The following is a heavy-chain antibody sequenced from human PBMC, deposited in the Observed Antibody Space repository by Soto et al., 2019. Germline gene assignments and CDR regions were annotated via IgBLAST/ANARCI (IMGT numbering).Heavy chain of an antibody. D-gene: IGHD3-3*01. V-gene: IGHV3-23*01. CDR2: ISGAGDKT. J-gene: IGHJ6*02. Sequence: PGGSLRVSCAASEFTFSRYAMYWVRQAPGKGLEWVSAISGAGDKTFYAEPVRGRFTISRDNSENTLFLQMNSLRAEDTAIYYCVKATSAAPFGYYGMDVWGQGTTVTVSS. CDR3: VKATSAAPFGYYGMDV. CDR1: EFTFSRYA.